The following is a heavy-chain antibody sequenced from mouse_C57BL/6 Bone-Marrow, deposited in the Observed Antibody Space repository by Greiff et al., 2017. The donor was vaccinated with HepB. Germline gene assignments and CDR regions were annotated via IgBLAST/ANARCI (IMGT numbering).Heavy chain of an antibody. CDR1: GYAFSSYW. J-gene: IGHJ3*01. V-gene: IGHV1-80*01. Sequence: QVQLQQSGAELVKPGASVKLSCKASGYAFSSYWMNWVKQRPGKGLEWIGQIYPGDGDTYYNGKFKGKATLTADKSSSTDYMQLSSLTSEDSAVYICARDYGSSLIAYWGQGTLVTVSA. CDR2: IYPGDGDT. CDR3: ARDYGSSLIAY. D-gene: IGHD1-1*01.